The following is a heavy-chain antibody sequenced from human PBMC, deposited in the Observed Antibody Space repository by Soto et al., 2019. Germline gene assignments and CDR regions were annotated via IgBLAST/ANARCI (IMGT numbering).Heavy chain of an antibody. CDR3: AKLPDYYYYDSSGFYYFDY. J-gene: IGHJ4*02. V-gene: IGHV3-23*01. D-gene: IGHD3-22*01. Sequence: GGSLRLSCAASGFTCSSYAMSWVRQAPGKGLEWVSAISGSGGSTYYADSVKGRFTISRDNSKNTLYLQMNSLRAEDTAVYYRAKLPDYYYYDSSGFYYFDYRGQGTLVTVSS. CDR1: GFTCSSYA. CDR2: ISGSGGST.